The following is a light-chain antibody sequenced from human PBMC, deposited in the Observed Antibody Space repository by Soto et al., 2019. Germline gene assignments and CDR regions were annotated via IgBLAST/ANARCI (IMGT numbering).Light chain of an antibody. CDR1: QNINNY. CDR2: GAS. Sequence: DVQMTQSPSPLSASVGDRVTITCRASQNINNYLSWYQQKPGKVPRLLIYGASSLQGGVPSRFSGSGFGTDFTLTISSLQAEDFATYYCQQSYRTPFTFGPGTKIDIK. J-gene: IGKJ3*01. V-gene: IGKV1-39*01. CDR3: QQSYRTPFT.